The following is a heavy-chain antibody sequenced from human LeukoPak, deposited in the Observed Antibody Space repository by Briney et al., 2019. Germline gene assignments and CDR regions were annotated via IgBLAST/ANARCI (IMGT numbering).Heavy chain of an antibody. J-gene: IGHJ6*03. CDR3: ARENGSGSYTLSGYYYYYYMGV. D-gene: IGHD3-10*01. CDR1: GYTFSTYA. V-gene: IGHV7-4-1*02. Sequence: ASVKVSCKASGYTFSTYAINWVRQAPGQGLEWMGWINTNTGNPTYAQGFTGRFVFSLDTSVSTVYLQISSLKAEDSAVYYCARENGSGSYTLSGYYYYYYMGVWGRGTTVTVSS. CDR2: INTNTGNP.